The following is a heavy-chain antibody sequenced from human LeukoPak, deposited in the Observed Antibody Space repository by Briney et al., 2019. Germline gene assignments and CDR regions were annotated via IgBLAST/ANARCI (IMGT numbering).Heavy chain of an antibody. CDR3: TREATISS. CDR1: GFTFSDYY. D-gene: IGHD3-3*01. J-gene: IGHJ4*02. CDR2: ISPSGSNT. V-gene: IGHV3-11*01. Sequence: PGGSLRLSCAASGFTFSDYYMNWIRQTPGKGLEWVSYISPSGSNTYYADSVKGRFTISRDNAKNSLYLQMNSLRAEDTAVYYCTREATISSWGQGTLVTVSS.